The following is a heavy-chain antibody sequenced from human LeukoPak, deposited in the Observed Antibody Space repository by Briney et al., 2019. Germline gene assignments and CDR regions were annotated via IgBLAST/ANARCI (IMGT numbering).Heavy chain of an antibody. CDR1: GGSISSSRDY. Sequence: PSETLSLTCTVSGGSISSSRDYWGWIRQPPGKGLEWTGSIYYSGSTYYNPSLKSRVTISVGTSKNQFSLKLSSVTAADTAVYYCARHVEIAVAGPIDYWGQGTLVTVSS. CDR3: ARHVEIAVAGPIDY. V-gene: IGHV4-39*01. CDR2: IYYSGST. J-gene: IGHJ4*02. D-gene: IGHD6-19*01.